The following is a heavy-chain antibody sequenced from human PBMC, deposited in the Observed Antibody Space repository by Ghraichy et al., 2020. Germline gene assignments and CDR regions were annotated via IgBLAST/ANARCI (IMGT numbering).Heavy chain of an antibody. Sequence: ASVKVSCKTSGYSFTTYEINWVRQATGQGLEWMGWMNPKSGYTAYAQKFQGRVTMAMNTSLSTAYMELSSLKSEDTAVYYCASVLRPLSSSSSGAFDVWGQGTMVTVSS. CDR1: GYSFTTYE. V-gene: IGHV1-8*01. CDR2: MNPKSGYT. D-gene: IGHD6-6*01. J-gene: IGHJ3*01. CDR3: ASVLRPLSSSSSGAFDV.